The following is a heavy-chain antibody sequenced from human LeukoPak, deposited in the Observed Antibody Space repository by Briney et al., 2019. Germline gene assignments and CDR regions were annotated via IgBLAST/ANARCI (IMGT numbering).Heavy chain of an antibody. CDR2: TYYRSKWYN. J-gene: IGHJ3*02. CDR1: GDSVSSNSAA. CDR3: ARGLGVADYYGSGYAFDI. V-gene: IGHV6-1*01. D-gene: IGHD3-10*01. Sequence: SQTLSLTCAISGDSVSSNSAAWNWIRQSPSRGLEWLGRTYYRSKWYNDYAVSVKSRITINPDTSKNQFSLQLNSVTPEDTAVYYCARGLGVADYYGSGYAFDIWGQGTMVTVSS.